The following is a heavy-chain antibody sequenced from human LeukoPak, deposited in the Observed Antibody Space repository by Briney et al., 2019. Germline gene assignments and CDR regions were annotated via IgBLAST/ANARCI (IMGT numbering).Heavy chain of an antibody. CDR2: IYSGGST. V-gene: IGHV3-66*01. CDR3: ARGTMNYGYFDL. J-gene: IGHJ2*01. D-gene: IGHD3-22*01. CDR1: GFTVSSNY. Sequence: GGSLRLSCAASGFTVSSNYMSWARQAPGKGREGVSVIYSGGSTYYADSVKGRFTISRDNSKNTLYLQMNSLRAEDTAVYYCARGTMNYGYFDLWGRGTLVTVSS.